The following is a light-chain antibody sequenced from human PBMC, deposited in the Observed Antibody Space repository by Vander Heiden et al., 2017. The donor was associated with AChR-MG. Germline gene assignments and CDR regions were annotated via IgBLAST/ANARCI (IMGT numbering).Light chain of an antibody. Sequence: EIALTQSPATLSLSPGERATLPCRASQSVSSYLAWYQQKPGQAPRLLIYDASNRATGIPARFSGSGSGTDFTLTISSREPEDFAVYYCQQRSNWPPLTFGGGTKVEIK. CDR1: QSVSSY. CDR3: QQRSNWPPLT. CDR2: DAS. J-gene: IGKJ4*01. V-gene: IGKV3-11*01.